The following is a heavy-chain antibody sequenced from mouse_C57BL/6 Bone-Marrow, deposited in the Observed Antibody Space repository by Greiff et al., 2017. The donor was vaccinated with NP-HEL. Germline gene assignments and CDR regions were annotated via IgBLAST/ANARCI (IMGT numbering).Heavy chain of an antibody. CDR1: GFNIKDDY. CDR3: TTSGGGFDY. CDR2: IDPENGDT. J-gene: IGHJ2*01. D-gene: IGHD1-1*02. V-gene: IGHV14-4*01. Sequence: VQLQQSGAELVRPGASVKLSCTASGFNIKDDYMHWVKQRPEQGLEWIGWIDPENGDTAYASKFQGKATITADTSSNTAYLQLSSLTSEDTAVYYCTTSGGGFDYWGQGTTLTVSS.